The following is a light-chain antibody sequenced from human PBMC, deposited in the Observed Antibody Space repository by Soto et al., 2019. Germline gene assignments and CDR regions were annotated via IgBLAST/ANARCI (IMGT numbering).Light chain of an antibody. V-gene: IGKV1D-12*01. J-gene: IGKJ4*01. CDR2: TTS. Sequence: DLQMTQSPSSVSASVGDRVTITCRASQGINNWLAWYQQKPGEPPKLLIYTTSNLQSGVPSRFSGSGSGTDFTLTISSLQPEDFATYYCQQANSFPLPFRGGTKVEIK. CDR3: QQANSFPLP. CDR1: QGINNW.